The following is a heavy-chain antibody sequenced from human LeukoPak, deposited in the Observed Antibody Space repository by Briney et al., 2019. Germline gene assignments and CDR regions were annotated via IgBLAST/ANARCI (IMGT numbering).Heavy chain of an antibody. CDR3: ARGHGEDCGGDCPPLQAYGMDV. V-gene: IGHV1-69*13. J-gene: IGHJ6*02. D-gene: IGHD2-21*02. CDR2: IIPIFGTA. CDR1: GGTFSNYA. Sequence: SVKVSCKASGGTFSNYAISWVRQAPGQGLEWMGGIIPIFGTANYAQKFQGRVTITADESTSTAYMELSSLRSEDTAVYYCARGHGEDCGGDCPPLQAYGMDVWGQGTTVTVSS.